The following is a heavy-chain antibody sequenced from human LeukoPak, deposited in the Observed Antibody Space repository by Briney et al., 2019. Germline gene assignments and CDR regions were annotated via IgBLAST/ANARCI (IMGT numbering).Heavy chain of an antibody. Sequence: GGSLRLSCAASGFTVSSNYLTWVRQAPGKGLEWISYISSLGYTTYYADSVKGRFTISRDNAKNSLSLQMNSLTAEDTGVYYCVRRGGNIVVVPAAMDYWGQGTLVTVSS. V-gene: IGHV3-48*03. CDR2: ISSLGYTT. J-gene: IGHJ4*02. D-gene: IGHD2-2*01. CDR1: GFTVSSNY. CDR3: VRRGGNIVVVPAAMDY.